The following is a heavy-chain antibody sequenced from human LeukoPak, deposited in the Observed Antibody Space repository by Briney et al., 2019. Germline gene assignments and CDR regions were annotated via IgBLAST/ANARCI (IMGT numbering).Heavy chain of an antibody. V-gene: IGHV3-66*01. CDR2: TYSGGST. CDR1: AFSVTTSY. CDR3: AREDSRLDYFDY. J-gene: IGHJ4*02. Sequence: PGGSLRLSCGASAFSVTTSYISWVRQAPGKGLEWVSVTYSGGSTSHADSVKGRFTVSRDDSKNMVYLQMNSLRAEDTAVYYCAREDSRLDYFDYWGQGTLVTVSS. D-gene: IGHD3-9*01.